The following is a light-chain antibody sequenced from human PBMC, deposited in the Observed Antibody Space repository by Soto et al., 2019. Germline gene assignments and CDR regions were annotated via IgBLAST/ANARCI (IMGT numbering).Light chain of an antibody. Sequence: QSALTQPASVSGSPGQSITMSCTGTSSDVGGYNYVSWYQQHPGKAPKLMIYEVSNRPSGVSNRFSGSKSGNTASLTISGLQAEDEADYYCSSYTSSSPVVFGGGTQLTVL. CDR3: SSYTSSSPVV. V-gene: IGLV2-14*01. J-gene: IGLJ2*01. CDR1: SSDVGGYNY. CDR2: EVS.